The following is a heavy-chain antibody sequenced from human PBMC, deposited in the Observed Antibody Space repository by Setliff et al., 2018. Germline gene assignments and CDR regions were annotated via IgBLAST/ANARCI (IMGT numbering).Heavy chain of an antibody. Sequence: SETLSLTCTVSGGSISSSSYYWGWIRQPPGKGLEGIGSIYYSGSTYYNPSLKSRVTISVDTSKNQLSQKLSAVTAADTAVYYCARRGMRSRWFQGYFDYWGQGTLVTVSS. CDR3: ARRGMRSRWFQGYFDY. J-gene: IGHJ4*02. CDR1: GGSISSSSYY. V-gene: IGHV4-39*01. D-gene: IGHD6-13*01. CDR2: IYYSGST.